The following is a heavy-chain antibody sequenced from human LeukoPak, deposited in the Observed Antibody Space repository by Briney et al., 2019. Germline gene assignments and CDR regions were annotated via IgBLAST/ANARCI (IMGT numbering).Heavy chain of an antibody. CDR1: GCTFSSYP. CDR2: ISGSGGTT. CDR3: AKRVGGVNNFDY. D-gene: IGHD3-16*01. Sequence: PGGSLRLSCAASGCTFSSYPMNWVRQAPGKGLEWVSVISGSGGTTYYADSVKGRFTIPRDNSKNMLYLQMNSLRAEDTAVYYCAKRVGGVNNFDYWGQGTLVTVSS. J-gene: IGHJ4*02. V-gene: IGHV3-23*01.